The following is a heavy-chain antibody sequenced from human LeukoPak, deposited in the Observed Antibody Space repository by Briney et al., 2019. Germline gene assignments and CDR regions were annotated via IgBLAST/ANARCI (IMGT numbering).Heavy chain of an antibody. CDR3: ARGHRLELRYFDWSQSFDY. D-gene: IGHD3-9*01. Sequence: GGSLRLSCAASGFTFSDYYMSWIRQAPGKGLEWVSYISSSGSTIYYADSVKGRFTISRDNAKNSLYLQMNSLRAEDTAVYYCARGHRLELRYFDWSQSFDYWGQGTLVTVSS. CDR2: ISSSGSTI. CDR1: GFTFSDYY. V-gene: IGHV3-11*04. J-gene: IGHJ4*02.